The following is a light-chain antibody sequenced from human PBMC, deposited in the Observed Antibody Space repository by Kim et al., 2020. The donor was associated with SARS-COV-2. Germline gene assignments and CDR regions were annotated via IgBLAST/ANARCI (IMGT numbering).Light chain of an antibody. CDR1: QSISSW. J-gene: IGKJ1*01. Sequence: SASVGDRVTIPCRASQSISSWLAWYQQKPGKAPKLLIYDASSLESGVPSRFSGSGSGTEFTLTISSLQPDDFATYYCQQYNSYCTFGQGTKVDIK. CDR3: QQYNSYCT. CDR2: DAS. V-gene: IGKV1-5*01.